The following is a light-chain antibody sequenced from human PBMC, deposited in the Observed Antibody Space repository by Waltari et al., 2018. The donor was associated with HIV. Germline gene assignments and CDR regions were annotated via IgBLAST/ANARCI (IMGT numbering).Light chain of an antibody. V-gene: IGKV1-39*01. CDR1: QAVANK. CDR3: QQRSSFPLT. Sequence: DIQMTQSPSSLSASVGDRVSITCRASQAVANKVNWFQQKPGKAPKVLIYDASCLPNGVPSRFSGSGSGTDFTLTINGVQPDDFASYFCQQRSSFPLTFGPGTKVDVK. J-gene: IGKJ3*01. CDR2: DAS.